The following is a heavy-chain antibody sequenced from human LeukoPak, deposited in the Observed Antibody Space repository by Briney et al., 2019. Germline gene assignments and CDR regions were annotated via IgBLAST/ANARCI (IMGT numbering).Heavy chain of an antibody. Sequence: SQTLSLTCTVSGGSISSYYWSWIRQPPGKGLEWIGYIYYSGSTNYNPSLKSRVTISVDTSKNQFSLKLSSVTAADTAVYYCARRVSDVGYFDYWGQGTLVTVSS. D-gene: IGHD1-26*01. V-gene: IGHV4-59*08. J-gene: IGHJ4*02. CDR2: IYYSGST. CDR1: GGSISSYY. CDR3: ARRVSDVGYFDY.